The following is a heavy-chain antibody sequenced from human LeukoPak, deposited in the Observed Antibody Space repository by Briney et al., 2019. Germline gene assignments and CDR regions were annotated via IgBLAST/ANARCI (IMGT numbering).Heavy chain of an antibody. CDR2: ISSSSSYI. J-gene: IGHJ4*02. CDR1: GFTFSSYS. Sequence: KSGGSLRLSCAASGFTFSSYSMNWVRQAPGKGLEWVSSISSSSSYIYYADSVKGRFTISRDNAKNSLYLQMNSLRAEDTAVYYCARGVRRMTTVVKSSFFDYWGQGTLVTVSS. CDR3: ARGVRRMTTVVKSSFFDY. V-gene: IGHV3-21*01. D-gene: IGHD4-23*01.